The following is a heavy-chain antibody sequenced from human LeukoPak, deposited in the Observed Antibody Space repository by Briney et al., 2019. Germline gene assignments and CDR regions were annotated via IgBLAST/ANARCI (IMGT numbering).Heavy chain of an antibody. D-gene: IGHD2-2*01. J-gene: IGHJ5*02. Sequence: GGSLRLSCAASGFTFSSYSMNWVRQAPGKGLEWVSSISSSSSYIYYADSVKGRFTISRDNSKNTLYLQMNSLRAEDTAVYYCAKAWLGNQLPPNWFDPWGQGTLVTVSS. V-gene: IGHV3-21*04. CDR3: AKAWLGNQLPPNWFDP. CDR2: ISSSSSYI. CDR1: GFTFSSYS.